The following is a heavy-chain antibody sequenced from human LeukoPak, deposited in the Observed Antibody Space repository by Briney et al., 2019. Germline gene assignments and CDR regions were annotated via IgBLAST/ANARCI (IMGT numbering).Heavy chain of an antibody. V-gene: IGHV3-53*01. CDR1: GFTVSSNY. CDR2: IYSGGST. CDR3: ARESPRYYYGMDV. J-gene: IGHJ6*02. Sequence: GGSLRLSCAASGFTVSSNYMSWVRQAPGKGLEWVSVIYSGGSTYCADSVKGRFTISRDNSKNTLYLQMNSLRAEDTAVYYCARESPRYYYGMDVWGQGTTVTVSS.